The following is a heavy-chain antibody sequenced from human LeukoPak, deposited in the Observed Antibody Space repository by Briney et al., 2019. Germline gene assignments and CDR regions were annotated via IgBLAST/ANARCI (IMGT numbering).Heavy chain of an antibody. CDR1: GFTVSSND. CDR3: ARARPGDGYSYY. D-gene: IGHD3-10*01. J-gene: IGHJ4*02. Sequence: GGSLRLSCAASGFTVSSNDMTWVRQTPGKGLEWVSIIYSAGNAYYADSVKSRFTISRDNSKNTLYLQMNSLRAEDTAVIYCARARPGDGYSYYWGKGALVTVSS. V-gene: IGHV3-66*01. CDR2: IYSAGNA.